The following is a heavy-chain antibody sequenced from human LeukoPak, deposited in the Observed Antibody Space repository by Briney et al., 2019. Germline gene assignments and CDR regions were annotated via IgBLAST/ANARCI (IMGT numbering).Heavy chain of an antibody. CDR1: EFSFSSYW. Sequence: GGSLRLSCEGSEFSFSSYWMSWVRQAPGKGLEWVAKIKQDGSEKYYVDSVKGRFTISRDNAKKSLYLQMNSLRAEDTALYYCTKDRGGSSQLGDAFDVWGQGTMVSVSS. D-gene: IGHD1-26*01. CDR2: IKQDGSEK. J-gene: IGHJ3*01. V-gene: IGHV3-7*03. CDR3: TKDRGGSSQLGDAFDV.